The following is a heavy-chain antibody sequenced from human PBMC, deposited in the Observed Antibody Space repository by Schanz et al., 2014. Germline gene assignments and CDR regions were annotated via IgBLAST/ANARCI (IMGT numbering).Heavy chain of an antibody. CDR2: INWNGGST. Sequence: EVQLVESGGGVVRPGGSLRLSCAASGFGFDDYAMSWVRQAPGKGLEWVSGINWNGGSTYYADSVKGRFIISRDNSKNNSKNTLYLQMNSLRAEDSAVYYCAKVCPYSGSLGAFDIWGQGTMVTVSS. J-gene: IGHJ3*02. V-gene: IGHV3-20*04. CDR3: AKVCPYSGSLGAFDI. D-gene: IGHD1-26*01. CDR1: GFGFDDYA.